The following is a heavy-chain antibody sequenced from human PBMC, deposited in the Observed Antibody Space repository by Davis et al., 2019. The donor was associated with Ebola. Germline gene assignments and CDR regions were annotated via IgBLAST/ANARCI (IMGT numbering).Heavy chain of an antibody. Sequence: ASVKVSCKASGGTFSSYTISWVRQAPGQGLEWMGRINPNSGGTKYVQKFRGRVTMTWDTSITTAYMELRSLRSEDTAVYYCSVGGQDGGFDYWGQGTLVPVSS. J-gene: IGHJ4*02. CDR2: INPNSGGT. V-gene: IGHV1-2*06. D-gene: IGHD1-26*01. CDR1: GGTFSSYT. CDR3: SVGGQDGGFDY.